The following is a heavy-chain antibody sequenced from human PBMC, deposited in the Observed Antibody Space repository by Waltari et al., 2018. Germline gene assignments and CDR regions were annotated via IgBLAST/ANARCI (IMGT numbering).Heavy chain of an antibody. Sequence: EVQLVESGGDLIQPGGSLRLSCAAXXVXVXNNYMTGLRQAPGKGLGLVAVIYSGGGIQYADSVKGRFTIXXXNXKNXXXXXMXXLXXXXXXXXXXXXXXXXXXXXYWGXXXLVTVSS. CDR3: XXXXXXXXXXY. CDR2: IYSGGGI. V-gene: IGHV3-53*01. CDR1: XVXVXNNY. J-gene: IGHJ4*02.